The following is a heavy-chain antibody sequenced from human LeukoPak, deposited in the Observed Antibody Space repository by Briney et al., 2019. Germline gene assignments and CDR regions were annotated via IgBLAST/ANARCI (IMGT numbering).Heavy chain of an antibody. CDR1: GGSISSSSYY. CDR2: IYYSGST. D-gene: IGHD2-2*01. V-gene: IGHV4-39*07. Sequence: SETLSLTCTVSGGSISSSSYYWGWIRQPPGKGLEWIGSIYYSGSTYYNPSLKSRVTISVDTSKNQFSLKLSSVTAADTAVYYCASVRSISYLWGQGTLVTVSS. J-gene: IGHJ5*02. CDR3: ASVRSISYL.